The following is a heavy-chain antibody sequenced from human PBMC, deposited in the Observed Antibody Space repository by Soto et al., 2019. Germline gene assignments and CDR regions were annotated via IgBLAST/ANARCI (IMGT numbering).Heavy chain of an antibody. CDR1: GFTFSSYA. CDR3: ARDKGGRDGYHWVGWFDP. J-gene: IGHJ5*02. V-gene: IGHV3-30-3*01. Sequence: QVQLVESGGGGVQPGRSLRLSCAASGFTFSSYAMHWVRQAPGKGLEWVAVISYDGSNKYYADSVKGRFTISRDNSKNTLYLQMNSLRAEDTAVYYCARDKGGRDGYHWVGWFDPWGQGALVTVSS. D-gene: IGHD5-12*01. CDR2: ISYDGSNK.